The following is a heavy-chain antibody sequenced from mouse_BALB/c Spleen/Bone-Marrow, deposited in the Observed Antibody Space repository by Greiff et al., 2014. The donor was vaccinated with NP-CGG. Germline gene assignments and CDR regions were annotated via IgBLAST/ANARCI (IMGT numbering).Heavy chain of an antibody. CDR3: TRDYSY. V-gene: IGHV6-6*02. J-gene: IGHJ3*01. CDR1: GFTFSNYW. D-gene: IGHD1-1*01. CDR2: IRLKSNNYAT. Sequence: VQLKESGGGLVQPGGSMKLSRVASGFTFSNYWMNWVRQSPEKGLDWVAEIRLKSNNYATHYAESVKGRFTISGDDSKSSVYLQMNNLRAEDTGIYYCTRDYSYWGQGTLVTVSA.